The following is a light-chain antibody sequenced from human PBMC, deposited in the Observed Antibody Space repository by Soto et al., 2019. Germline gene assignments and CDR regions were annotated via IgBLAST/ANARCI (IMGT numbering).Light chain of an antibody. Sequence: QAVVTQPPSVSGAPGQRGTISCTGSSSNIGAGYDVHWYQQLPGTAPKLLIYGNNNRPSGVPDRFSGSKSGTSASLAITGLQAEDEADYYCLSYDSSLSGSRVFGGGTKLTVL. CDR1: SSNIGAGYD. CDR2: GNN. V-gene: IGLV1-40*01. CDR3: LSYDSSLSGSRV. J-gene: IGLJ2*01.